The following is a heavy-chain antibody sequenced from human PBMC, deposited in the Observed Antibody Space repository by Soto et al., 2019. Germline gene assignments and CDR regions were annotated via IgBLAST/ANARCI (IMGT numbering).Heavy chain of an antibody. CDR3: ARDANNRDSSVYYDVVDI. J-gene: IGHJ3*02. CDR2: IRKDGTQE. D-gene: IGHD3-22*01. V-gene: IGHV3-7*05. CDR1: GFTFENYW. Sequence: DVQLMESGGGLVQPGGSLRLSCTASGFTFENYWMTGIRQAPGKGLEWVANIRKDGTQEHYVDSVEGRFSVSRDNARASLYLQMNSLRIEDTAVYYWARDANNRDSSVYYDVVDILGQGTMVTV.